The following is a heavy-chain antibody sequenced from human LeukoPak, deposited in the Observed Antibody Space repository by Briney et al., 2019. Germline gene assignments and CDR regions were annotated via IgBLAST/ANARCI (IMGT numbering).Heavy chain of an antibody. V-gene: IGHV1-18*01. Sequence: ASVKVSCKASGYTFTSRGISWVRQDPGQGLEWMGWINGDSGNTNYAQKFQGRVTMTRDTSTNTAYMELRSLRSDDTAVYYCGRDEVSGGWYNHWGQGTLVTVSS. D-gene: IGHD6-19*01. J-gene: IGHJ4*02. CDR2: INGDSGNT. CDR3: GRDEVSGGWYNH. CDR1: GYTFTSRG.